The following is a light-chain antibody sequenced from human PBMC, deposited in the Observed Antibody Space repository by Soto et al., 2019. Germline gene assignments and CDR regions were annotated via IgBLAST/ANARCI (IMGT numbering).Light chain of an antibody. CDR1: SSDVGLYNL. V-gene: IGLV2-23*02. CDR3: CSYAGSNTIL. Sequence: QSALTQPASVSGSPGQSITFSCTGTSSDVGLYNLVSWYQQHPGKAPQLVIFEVSQRPSGVSNRFSGSKSGNTASLTISGLQAEDEADYYCCSYAGSNTILFGGGTKLTVL. J-gene: IGLJ2*01. CDR2: EVS.